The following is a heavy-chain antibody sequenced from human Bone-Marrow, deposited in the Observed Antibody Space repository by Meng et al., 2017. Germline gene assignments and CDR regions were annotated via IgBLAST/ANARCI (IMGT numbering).Heavy chain of an antibody. V-gene: IGHV3-48*03. J-gene: IGHJ3*02. CDR2: ISSSGSTI. CDR1: GFTFSSYE. CDR3: TIYTSGHI. Sequence: GESLKISCAASGFTFSSYEMNWVRQAPGKGLEWVSYISSSGSTIYYADSVKGRFTISRDNAKNSLYLQMNSLKTEDTAVYYCTIYTSGHIWGQGTMVTVSS. D-gene: IGHD6-19*01.